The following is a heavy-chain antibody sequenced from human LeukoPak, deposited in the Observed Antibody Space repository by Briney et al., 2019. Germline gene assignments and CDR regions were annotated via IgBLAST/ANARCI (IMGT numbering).Heavy chain of an antibody. J-gene: IGHJ6*02. CDR3: AREYQLLGVYYYYGMDV. Sequence: SETLSLTCTVSGGSISSSSYYWGWIRQPPGKGLEWIGRIYYSGSTYYNPSLKSRVTISVDTSKNQFSLKLSSVTAADTAVYYCAREYQLLGVYYYYGMDVWGQGTTVTVSS. CDR2: IYYSGST. V-gene: IGHV4-39*01. CDR1: GGSISSSSYY. D-gene: IGHD2-2*01.